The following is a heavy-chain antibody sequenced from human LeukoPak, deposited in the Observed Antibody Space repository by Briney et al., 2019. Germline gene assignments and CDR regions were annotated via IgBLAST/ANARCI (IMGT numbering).Heavy chain of an antibody. CDR2: SSAYNGNT. V-gene: IGHV1-18*04. D-gene: IGHD1-1*01. CDR3: ANLNWNPYYYYYYLDV. J-gene: IGHJ6*03. CDR1: GYTLTGYY. Sequence: ASVKVSCKASGYTLTGYYMEWVRQAPGQGLEWMGWSSAYNGNTNYAQKLQGRVTMTTDTSTSTAYMEQRSLRYDDTAVYYCANLNWNPYYYYYYLDVWGKGTTVTVSS.